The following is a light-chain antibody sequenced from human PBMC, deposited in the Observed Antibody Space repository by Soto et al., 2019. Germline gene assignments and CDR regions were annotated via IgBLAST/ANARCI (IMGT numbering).Light chain of an antibody. CDR3: SSYAGSSTLV. V-gene: IGLV2-8*01. Sequence: QSALTQPPSASGSPGQSVSISCTGTSSDIGAYNFVSWYQQHPGKAPRLMIYGVSKRPSGVPDRFSGSKSGNTASLTVSGLQAEDEADYYCSSYAGSSTLVFGGGTKLTVL. CDR1: SSDIGAYNF. J-gene: IGLJ2*01. CDR2: GVS.